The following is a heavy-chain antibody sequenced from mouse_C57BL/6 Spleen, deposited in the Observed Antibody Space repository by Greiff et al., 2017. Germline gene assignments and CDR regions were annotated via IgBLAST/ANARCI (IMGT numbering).Heavy chain of an antibody. CDR1: GFTFSSYG. CDR2: ISSGGSYT. D-gene: IGHD3-3*01. V-gene: IGHV5-6*01. J-gene: IGHJ2*01. Sequence: EVMLVESGGDLVKPGGSLKLSCAASGFTFSSYGMSWVRQTPDKRLEWVATISSGGSYTYYPASVKGRFTISRDNAQHTLYLQMSSLKAEDTAMYYCARLAGTECYFDAWGEGTTLTDSS. CDR3: ARLAGTECYFDA.